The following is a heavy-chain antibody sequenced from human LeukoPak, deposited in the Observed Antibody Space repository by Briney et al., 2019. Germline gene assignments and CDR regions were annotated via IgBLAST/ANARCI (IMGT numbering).Heavy chain of an antibody. CDR2: IYYSGST. Sequence: SETLSLTCTVSGGSISSGDYYWSWIRQPPGKGLEWIGYIYYSGSTYYNPSLKSRVTISVDTSKNQFSLKLSSATAADTVVYYCARGALLWFGELDYWGQGTLVTVSS. CDR3: ARGALLWFGELDY. J-gene: IGHJ4*02. CDR1: GGSISSGDYY. D-gene: IGHD3-10*01. V-gene: IGHV4-30-4*01.